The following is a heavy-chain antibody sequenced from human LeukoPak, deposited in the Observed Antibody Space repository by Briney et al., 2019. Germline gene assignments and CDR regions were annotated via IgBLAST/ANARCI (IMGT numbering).Heavy chain of an antibody. CDR1: GGSYSGYY. CDR2: INHSGST. D-gene: IGHD6-13*01. CDR3: ARANQQLDAFDI. V-gene: IGHV4-34*01. Sequence: SETLSLNCAVYGGSYSGYYWSWIPQPPGKGLEWIGEINHSGSTNYNPSLKSRVTISVDTSKNQFSLKLSSVTAADTAVYYCARANQQLDAFDIWGQGTMVTVSS. J-gene: IGHJ3*02.